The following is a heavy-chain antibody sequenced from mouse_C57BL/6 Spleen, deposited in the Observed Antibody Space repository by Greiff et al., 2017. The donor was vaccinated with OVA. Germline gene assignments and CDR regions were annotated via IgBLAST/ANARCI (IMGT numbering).Heavy chain of an antibody. CDR3: ARHEGDGYLYYYAMDY. CDR1: GYTFTEYT. J-gene: IGHJ4*01. Sequence: VQLQESGAELVKPGASVKLSCKASGYTFTEYTIHWVKQRSGQGLEWIGWFYPGSGSIKYNEKFKDKATLTADKSSSTVYMELRRLTSEDSAVYFCARHEGDGYLYYYAMDYWGQGTSVTVSS. V-gene: IGHV1-62-2*01. CDR2: FYPGSGSI. D-gene: IGHD2-3*01.